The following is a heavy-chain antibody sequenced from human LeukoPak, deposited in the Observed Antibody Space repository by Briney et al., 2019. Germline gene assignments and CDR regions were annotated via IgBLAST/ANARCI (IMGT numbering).Heavy chain of an antibody. J-gene: IGHJ4*02. CDR1: GFTFNNYA. Sequence: GGSLRLSCEVSGFTFNNYAMHWVRQAPGKGLEWVSGINWNSNSVGYADSVKGRFTISRDNAKNSLYLQMNSLRTEDMALYYCAKPSWTYHYDTSGYYFDDWGQGTLVTVSS. CDR3: AKPSWTYHYDTSGYYFDD. CDR2: INWNSNSV. D-gene: IGHD3-22*01. V-gene: IGHV3-9*03.